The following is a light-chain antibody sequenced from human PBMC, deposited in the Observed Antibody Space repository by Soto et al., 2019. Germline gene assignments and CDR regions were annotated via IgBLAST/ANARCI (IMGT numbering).Light chain of an antibody. J-gene: IGKJ1*01. CDR1: QSISSW. Sequence: DIQMTQSPSTLSASVGDRVTITCRASQSISSWLAWYQQKPGKAPKLLIYKASSLDSGVPSRFSGSGSGTEFTLTISSLQPDDFATYYCQQYNSYWGWTFGQGTKVEIK. CDR2: KAS. CDR3: QQYNSYWGWT. V-gene: IGKV1-5*03.